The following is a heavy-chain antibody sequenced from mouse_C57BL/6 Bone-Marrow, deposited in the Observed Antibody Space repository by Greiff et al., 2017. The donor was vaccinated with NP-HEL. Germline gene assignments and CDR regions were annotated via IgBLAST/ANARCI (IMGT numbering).Heavy chain of an antibody. J-gene: IGHJ1*03. Sequence: EVQLVESGGGLVKPGGSLKLSCAASGFTFSDYGMHWVRQAPEKGLEWVAYISSGSSTIYYADTVKGRFTISRDNAKNTLFLQMTSLRSEDTAMYYCATFYYYGSSLGDVWGTGTTVTVSS. D-gene: IGHD1-1*01. V-gene: IGHV5-17*01. CDR2: ISSGSSTI. CDR3: ATFYYYGSSLGDV. CDR1: GFTFSDYG.